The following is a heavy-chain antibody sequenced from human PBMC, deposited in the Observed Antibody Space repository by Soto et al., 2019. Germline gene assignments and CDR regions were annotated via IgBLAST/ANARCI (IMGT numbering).Heavy chain of an antibody. CDR2: ISGSDDST. CDR3: AKRSSSSTFDY. Sequence: EVQLLESGGGLVQPGVSLRLSCAASGFAFISYAMSWVRQAPGKGLEWVSVISGSDDSTYYADSVKGRFTISRDNSKNTLYLQMNSLRAEDTAVYYCAKRSSSSTFDYWGQGTLVTVSS. V-gene: IGHV3-23*01. J-gene: IGHJ4*02. CDR1: GFAFISYA. D-gene: IGHD6-6*01.